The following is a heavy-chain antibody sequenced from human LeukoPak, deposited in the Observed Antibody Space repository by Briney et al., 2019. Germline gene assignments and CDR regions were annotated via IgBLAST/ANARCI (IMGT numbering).Heavy chain of an antibody. J-gene: IGHJ4*02. CDR1: GGTFSSYA. CDR2: IIPIFGTA. D-gene: IGHD1-26*01. V-gene: IGHV1-69*05. Sequence: ASVKVSCKASGGTFSSYAISWVRQAPGQGLEWMERIIPIFGTANYAQKFQGRVTITTDESTSTAYMELSSLRSEDTAVYYCARVAVGASYFDYWGQGTLVTVSS. CDR3: ARVAVGASYFDY.